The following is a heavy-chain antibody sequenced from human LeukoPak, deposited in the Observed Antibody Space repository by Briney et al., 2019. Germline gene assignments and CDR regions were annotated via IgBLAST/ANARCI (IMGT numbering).Heavy chain of an antibody. Sequence: SETLSLTCAVYGGSFSGYYWSWIRQPPGKGLEWIGDINHSGSTNYNPSLKSRVTISVDTSKNQFSLKLSSVTAADTAVYYCARDKDIVVVVAATHYWYFDLWGRGTLVTVSS. D-gene: IGHD2-15*01. CDR2: INHSGST. CDR3: ARDKDIVVVVAATHYWYFDL. CDR1: GGSFSGYY. J-gene: IGHJ2*01. V-gene: IGHV4-34*01.